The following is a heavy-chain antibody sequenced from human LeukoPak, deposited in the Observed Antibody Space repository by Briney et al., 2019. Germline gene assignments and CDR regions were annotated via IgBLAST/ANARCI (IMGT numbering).Heavy chain of an antibody. J-gene: IGHJ1*01. V-gene: IGHV4-38-2*02. CDR1: GYSISSGYY. D-gene: IGHD3-22*01. CDR2: INHSGST. Sequence: SETLSLTCTVSGYSISSGYYWGWIRQPPGKGLEWIGEINHSGSTNYNPSLKSRVTISVDTSKNQFSLKLSSVTAADTAVYYCARLKYYYDSSGYRAEYFQHWGQGTLVTVSS. CDR3: ARLKYYYDSSGYRAEYFQH.